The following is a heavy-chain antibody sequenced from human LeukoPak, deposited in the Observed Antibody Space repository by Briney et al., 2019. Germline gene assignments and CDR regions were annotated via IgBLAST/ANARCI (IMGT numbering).Heavy chain of an antibody. CDR3: AREGRFEALDY. V-gene: IGHV1-69*05. J-gene: IGHJ4*02. CDR2: IIPIFGTA. Sequence: SVKVSCKASGGTFSSSAISWVRQAPGQGLEWMGGIIPIFGTANYAQKFQGRVTITTDESTSTAYMELSSLRSEDTAVYYSAREGRFEALDYWGQGTLVTVSS. CDR1: GGTFSSSA. D-gene: IGHD3-3*01.